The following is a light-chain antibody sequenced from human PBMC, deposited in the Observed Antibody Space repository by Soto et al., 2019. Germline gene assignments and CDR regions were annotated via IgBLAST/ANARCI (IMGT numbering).Light chain of an antibody. CDR1: SFNIGNNY. V-gene: IGLV1-51*01. Sequence: QSVLTQPPSVSAAPGQKVTISCSGSSFNIGNNYVSWYQQLPGTAPKLLIYDNNKRPSGIPDRFSGSKSGTSATLGITGLQTGYEADYYCGTWDSSLSAYVFGGGTKLTVL. J-gene: IGLJ2*01. CDR3: GTWDSSLSAYV. CDR2: DNN.